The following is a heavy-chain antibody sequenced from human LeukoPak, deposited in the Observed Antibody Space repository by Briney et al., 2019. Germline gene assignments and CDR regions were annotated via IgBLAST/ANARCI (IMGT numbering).Heavy chain of an antibody. CDR1: GGSISSGGYY. Sequence: SETLSLTCTVSGGSISSGGYYWSWIRQHPGKGLEWIGYIYYSGSTYYNSSLKSRVTISVDTSKNQFSLKLSSVTAADTAVYYCARDVAAAGGYYFDYWGQGTLVTVSS. J-gene: IGHJ4*02. V-gene: IGHV4-31*03. D-gene: IGHD6-13*01. CDR2: IYYSGST. CDR3: ARDVAAAGGYYFDY.